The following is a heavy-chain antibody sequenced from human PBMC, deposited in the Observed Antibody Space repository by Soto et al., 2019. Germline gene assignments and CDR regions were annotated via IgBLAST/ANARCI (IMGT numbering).Heavy chain of an antibody. CDR2: IIPIFGTA. CDR3: ARGIPPSNYYDSSGNDAFDV. CDR1: GGTFSSYA. J-gene: IGHJ3*01. D-gene: IGHD3-22*01. V-gene: IGHV1-69*13. Sequence: ASVKVSCKASGGTFSSYAISWVRQAPGQGLEWMGGIIPIFGTANYAQKFQGRVTITADESTSTAYMELSSLRSEDTAVYYCARGIPPSNYYDSSGNDAFDVWGQGTMVTV.